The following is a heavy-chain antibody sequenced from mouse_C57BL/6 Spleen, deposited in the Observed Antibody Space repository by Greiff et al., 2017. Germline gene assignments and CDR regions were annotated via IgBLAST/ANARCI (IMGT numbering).Heavy chain of an antibody. CDR2: ISSGSSTI. V-gene: IGHV5-17*01. D-gene: IGHD2-1*01. CDR1: GFTFSDYG. J-gene: IGHJ4*01. Sequence: DVHLVESGGGLVKPGGSLKLSCAASGFTFSDYGMHWVRQAPETGLEWVAYISSGSSTIYYADTVKGRFTISRDNAKNTLFLQMTSLRSEDTAMYYCARRLYGNYGFYAMDYWGQGTSVTVSS. CDR3: ARRLYGNYGFYAMDY.